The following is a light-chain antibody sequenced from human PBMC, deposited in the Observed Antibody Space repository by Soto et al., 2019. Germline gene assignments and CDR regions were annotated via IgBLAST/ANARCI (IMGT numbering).Light chain of an antibody. Sequence: EIVLTQSPATLSLSPCERATLSCRASQSVSSYLAWYQQKPGQAPRLLIYDAYNRATGIPPRFSGSGSGTDFTLTISSLEPEDSAVYYCQQRHMWPITFGQGTRLEIK. CDR3: QQRHMWPIT. CDR1: QSVSSY. CDR2: DAY. J-gene: IGKJ5*01. V-gene: IGKV3-11*01.